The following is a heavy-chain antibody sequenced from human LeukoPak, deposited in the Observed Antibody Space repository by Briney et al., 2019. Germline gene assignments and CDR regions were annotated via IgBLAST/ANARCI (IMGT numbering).Heavy chain of an antibody. V-gene: IGHV5-51*01. D-gene: IGHD2-8*01. J-gene: IGHJ4*02. CDR1: GNDFTNYW. CDR3: VLNGDY. CDR2: IYPSDSDT. Sequence: GESLKISCKGSGNDFTNYWIGWVRQMPGGSLEWIGIIYPSDSDTKYSPSLQGQVNISADKYISTAYLHWSSLKASDNDIYYCVLNGDYWGQGTLVTVSS.